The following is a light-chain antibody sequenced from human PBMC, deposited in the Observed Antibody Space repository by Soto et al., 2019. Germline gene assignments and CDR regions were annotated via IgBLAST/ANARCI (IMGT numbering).Light chain of an antibody. CDR1: SSNIGAGYD. CDR3: QSYDSSLGVV. J-gene: IGLJ2*01. CDR2: GNS. V-gene: IGLV1-40*01. Sequence: QSVLTQPPSVSGAPGQRVTISCTGSSSNIGAGYDGHWYQQLPGTAPKLLIYGNSNRPSGVPDRFSGSKSGTSASLAITGLQAEDEADYYCQSYDSSLGVVFGGGTQLTVL.